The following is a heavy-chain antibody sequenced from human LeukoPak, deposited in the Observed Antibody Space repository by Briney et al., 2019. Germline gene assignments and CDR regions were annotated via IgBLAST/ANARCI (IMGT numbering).Heavy chain of an antibody. CDR2: ICDSGSI. Sequence: SETLSLTCTASGGPVGSGSYCWSWIRQTPGKTLEWIGYICDSGSIDHNPSLKSRVTISMDTSKNQFSLRLNSVTAADTAVYYCARSRAFNSGAFDPWGQGGLVTVSS. J-gene: IGHJ5*02. V-gene: IGHV4-61*01. CDR1: GGPVGSGSYC. CDR3: ARSRAFNSGAFDP. D-gene: IGHD1-26*01.